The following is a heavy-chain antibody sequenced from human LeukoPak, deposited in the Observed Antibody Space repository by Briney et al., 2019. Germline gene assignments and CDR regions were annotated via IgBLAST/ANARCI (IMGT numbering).Heavy chain of an antibody. V-gene: IGHV4-39*01. CDR1: GGSISSSSYY. CDR3: ARGVWFGELDY. J-gene: IGHJ4*02. Sequence: PSETLSLTCTVSGGSISSSSYYWGWIRQPPGKGLEWIGSIFYSGNTYYNPSLKSRVTISVDTSKNQFSLKLSSVTAADAAVYYCARGVWFGELDYWGQGTLVTVSS. CDR2: IFYSGNT. D-gene: IGHD3-10*01.